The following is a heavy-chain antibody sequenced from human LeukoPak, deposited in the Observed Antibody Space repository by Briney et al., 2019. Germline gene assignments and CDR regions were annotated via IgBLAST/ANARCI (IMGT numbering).Heavy chain of an antibody. CDR1: GGSISSYY. J-gene: IGHJ4*02. CDR3: ARGDDFWSGNTDY. CDR2: IYYSGST. V-gene: IGHV4-59*01. Sequence: SETLSLTCTVSGGSISSYYWSWIRQPPGKGLEWIGYIYYSGSTNYNPSLKSRVTISVDTSKNQFSLKLSSVTAADTAVYYCARGDDFWSGNTDYWGQGTLVTVSS. D-gene: IGHD3-3*01.